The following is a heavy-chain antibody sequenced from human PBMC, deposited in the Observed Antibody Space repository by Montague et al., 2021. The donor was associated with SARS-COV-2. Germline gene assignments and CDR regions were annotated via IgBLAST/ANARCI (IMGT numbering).Heavy chain of an antibody. J-gene: IGHJ2*01. Sequence: SETLSLTCSVSGGSINNHYWGWVRQSPGKGLEWIGYIYYSGSVTTSYNPSLESRVPISVDTSENQFSLKLASVTAADTAVYYCARRGGGEVFARFMYWYFDVWSRGSLVTVSS. CDR2: IYYSGSVTT. D-gene: IGHD2-21*01. V-gene: IGHV4-59*11. CDR3: ARRGGGEVFARFMYWYFDV. CDR1: GGSINNHY.